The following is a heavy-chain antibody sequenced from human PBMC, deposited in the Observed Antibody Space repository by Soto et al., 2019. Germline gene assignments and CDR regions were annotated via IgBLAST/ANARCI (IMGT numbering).Heavy chain of an antibody. V-gene: IGHV4-34*01. J-gene: IGHJ4*02. D-gene: IGHD3-16*01. CDR3: ARHGGYYFDY. CDR2: IGHSGST. CDR1: GGSSSGYY. Sequence: QVQLHQWGAGLLKPSETLSVTCAVYGGSSSGYYWSWIRQPPGKGLEWIGEIGHSGSTIYNPSLEGRVTISEDSSNNQFSLKLNSVTAADTAVYYCARHGGYYFDYWGQGAPVTVSS.